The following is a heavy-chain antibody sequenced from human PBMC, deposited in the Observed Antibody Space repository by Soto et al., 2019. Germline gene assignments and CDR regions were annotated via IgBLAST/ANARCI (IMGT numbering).Heavy chain of an antibody. J-gene: IGHJ4*02. Sequence: EVQLLESGGGLVQPGGSLRLSCAASGFTFSSYAMSWVRQAPGKGLEWVSAISGSGGSTYYADSVKGRFTIPRDNSKNTLYLQMNSLRAEDTAVYYCAKVLESSGWSKSFDYWGQGTLVTVSS. D-gene: IGHD6-19*01. CDR1: GFTFSSYA. CDR3: AKVLESSGWSKSFDY. CDR2: ISGSGGST. V-gene: IGHV3-23*01.